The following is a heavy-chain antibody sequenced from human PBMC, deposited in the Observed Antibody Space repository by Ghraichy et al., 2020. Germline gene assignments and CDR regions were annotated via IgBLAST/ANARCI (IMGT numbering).Heavy chain of an antibody. V-gene: IGHV3-33*01. J-gene: IGHJ4*02. CDR1: GFTFSSYG. Sequence: GGSLRLSCAASGFTFSSYGMHWVRQAPGKGLEWVAVIWYDGSNKYYADSVKGRFTISRDNSKNTLYLQMNSLRAEDTAVYYCARDLRAVAAFSFDYWGQGTLVTVSS. CDR2: IWYDGSNK. CDR3: ARDLRAVAAFSFDY. D-gene: IGHD6-19*01.